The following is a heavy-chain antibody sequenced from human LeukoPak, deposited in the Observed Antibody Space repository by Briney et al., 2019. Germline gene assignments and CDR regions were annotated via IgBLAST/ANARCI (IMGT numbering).Heavy chain of an antibody. CDR3: ASPSPGGYCSSTSCYTEAFDI. Sequence: PSETLSLTCTVSGGSIRSSYYYWGWIRQPPGKGLEWIGSIYDSGSTYYDPSLKSRVTISVDTSKNQFSLKLSSVTAADTAVYYCASPSPGGYCSSTSCYTEAFDIWGQGTMVTVSS. CDR2: IYDSGST. J-gene: IGHJ3*02. CDR1: GGSIRSSYYY. V-gene: IGHV4-39*01. D-gene: IGHD2-2*02.